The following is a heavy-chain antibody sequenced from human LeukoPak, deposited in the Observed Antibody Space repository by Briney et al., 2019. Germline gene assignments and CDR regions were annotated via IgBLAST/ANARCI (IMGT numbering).Heavy chain of an antibody. CDR1: GYSISSGYY. CDR3: ARNRYCSSTSCSGYYFDY. J-gene: IGHJ4*02. CDR2: IYHSGST. Sequence: SETLSLTCTVSGYSISSGYYWGWIRQPPGKGLEWIGSIYHSGSTYYNPSLKSRVTISVDTSKNQFSLKLSSVTAADTAVYYCARNRYCSSTSCSGYYFDYWGQGTLVTVSS. V-gene: IGHV4-38-2*02. D-gene: IGHD2-2*01.